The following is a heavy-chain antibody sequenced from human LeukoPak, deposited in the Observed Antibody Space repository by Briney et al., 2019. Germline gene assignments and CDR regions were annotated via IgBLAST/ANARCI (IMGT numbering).Heavy chain of an antibody. J-gene: IGHJ4*02. CDR3: ASLSSCSSTSCLYYFDY. CDR1: GFTFTNYW. Sequence: PGGSLRLSCAASGFTFTNYWMSWVRQAPGKGLVWVSRINSDGSSTSYADSVKGRFTISRDNAKNTLYLQMNSLRAEDTAVYYCASLSSCSSTSCLYYFDYWGQGTLVTVSS. D-gene: IGHD2-2*01. CDR2: INSDGSST. V-gene: IGHV3-74*01.